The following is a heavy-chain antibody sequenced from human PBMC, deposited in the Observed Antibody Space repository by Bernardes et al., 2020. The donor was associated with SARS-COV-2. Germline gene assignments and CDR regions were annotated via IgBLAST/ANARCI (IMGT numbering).Heavy chain of an antibody. CDR1: GFNFNNQA. Sequence: GGSLRLSCVASGFNFNNQAMSWVRQAPGKGLEWISGIYSGGDTFYTDSVRGRFTISRDNSKNTVFLQMNSLRAEDTAIYYCAKDYPDGGGALFFDDWGQGTLSPSPQ. V-gene: IGHV3-23*01. D-gene: IGHD2-15*01. J-gene: IGHJ4*02. CDR3: AKDYPDGGGALFFDD. CDR2: IYSGGDT.